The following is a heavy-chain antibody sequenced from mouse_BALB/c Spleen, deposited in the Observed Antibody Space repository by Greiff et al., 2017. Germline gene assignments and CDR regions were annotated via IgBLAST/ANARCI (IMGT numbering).Heavy chain of an antibody. J-gene: IGHJ1*01. CDR2: ISDGGSYT. Sequence: EVMLVESGGGLVKPGGSLKLSCAASGFTFSDYYMYWVSQTPEKRLEWVATISDGGSYTYYPDSVKGRFTISRDNAKNNLYLQMSSLKSEDTAMYYCARGYGRDWYFDVWGAGTTVTVSS. V-gene: IGHV5-4*02. CDR1: GFTFSDYY. CDR3: ARGYGRDWYFDV. D-gene: IGHD2-10*02.